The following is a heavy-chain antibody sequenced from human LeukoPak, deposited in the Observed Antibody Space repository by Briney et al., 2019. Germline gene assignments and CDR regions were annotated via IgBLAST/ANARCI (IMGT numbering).Heavy chain of an antibody. V-gene: IGHV5-51*01. CDR3: VRDGHYDILTGTAGY. CDR1: GYSFPSYW. Sequence: GESLKISCKGSGYSFPSYWIGWVRQMPGKGLEWMGIIYPGDSDTRYSPSFQGQVTISADKSISTAYLQWSSLKASDTAMYYCVRDGHYDILTGTAGYWGQGTLVTVSS. J-gene: IGHJ4*02. CDR2: IYPGDSDT. D-gene: IGHD3-9*01.